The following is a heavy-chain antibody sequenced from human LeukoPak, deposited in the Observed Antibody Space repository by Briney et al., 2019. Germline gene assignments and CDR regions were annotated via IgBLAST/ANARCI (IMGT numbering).Heavy chain of an antibody. CDR3: ARETRDGDYPTNYYYYYYMDV. D-gene: IGHD4-17*01. V-gene: IGHV1-46*01. J-gene: IGHJ6*03. CDR2: INPSGGST. CDR1: GYTFTGYY. Sequence: GASVKVSCKASGYTFTGYYMHWVRQAPGQGLEWMGWINPSGGSTSYAQKFQGRVTMTRDMSTSTVYMELSSLRSEDTAVYYCARETRDGDYPTNYYYYYYMDVWGKGTTVTVSS.